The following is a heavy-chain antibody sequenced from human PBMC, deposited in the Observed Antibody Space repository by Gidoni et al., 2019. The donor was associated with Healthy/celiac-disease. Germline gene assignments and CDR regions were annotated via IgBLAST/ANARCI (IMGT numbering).Heavy chain of an antibody. CDR1: GYSISSGYY. D-gene: IGHD1-7*01. V-gene: IGHV4-38-2*02. CDR2: IYHSGST. J-gene: IGHJ4*02. CDR3: ARSELELRN. Sequence: QVQLQESGPGLVKPSETLSLTCTVSGYSISSGYYWAWIRQPPGKGLEWIGSIYHSGSTYYNPSLKSRVTISVDTSKNQFSLKLSSVTAADTAVYYCARSELELRNWGQGTLVTVSS.